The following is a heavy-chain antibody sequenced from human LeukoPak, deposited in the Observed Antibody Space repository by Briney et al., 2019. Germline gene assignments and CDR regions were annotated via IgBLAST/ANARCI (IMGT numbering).Heavy chain of an antibody. J-gene: IGHJ1*01. CDR1: GFTFNNYA. Sequence: GRSLRLSWAATGFTFNNYAMNWVRQAPGKGLEWVSYISSSSSTIYYADSVKGRFTISRDNAKNSLYLQMNSLRAEDTAVYYCARGGKTPLAGTRSSQYFQHWGQGTLVTVSS. CDR3: ARGGKTPLAGTRSSQYFQH. D-gene: IGHD6-19*01. V-gene: IGHV3-48*01. CDR2: ISSSSSTI.